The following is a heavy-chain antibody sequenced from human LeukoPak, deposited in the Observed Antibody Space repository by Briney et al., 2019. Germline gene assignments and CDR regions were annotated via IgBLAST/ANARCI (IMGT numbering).Heavy chain of an antibody. V-gene: IGHV4-34*01. CDR1: GGSFSGYY. CDR3: ARARYFDY. CDR2: IKHSGST. Sequence: WETLSLTCAVYGGSFSGYYWSWIRQPPGKGLEGIGEIKHSGSTNYNPSLKSRFIISVDTSKNQFSLKLSSVTAADTAVYYCARARYFDYWGQGTLVTVSS. J-gene: IGHJ4*02.